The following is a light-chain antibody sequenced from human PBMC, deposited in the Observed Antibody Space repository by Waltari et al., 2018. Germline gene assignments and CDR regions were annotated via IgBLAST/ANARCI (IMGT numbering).Light chain of an antibody. J-gene: IGLJ2*01. CDR3: AAWDDSLKYVA. Sequence: SVLTQPPPASGAPGPRVTISCSGRSANWYVHLPGRAPQLLIYGGNQRPSGVPARFSGSQSGTSASLAISGLQSDDEGDYYCAAWDDSLKYVAFGGGTKLTVV. CDR1: SAN. V-gene: IGLV1-44*01. CDR2: GGN.